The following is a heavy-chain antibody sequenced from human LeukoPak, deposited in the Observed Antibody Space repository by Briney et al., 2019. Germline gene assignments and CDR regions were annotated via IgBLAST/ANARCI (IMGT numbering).Heavy chain of an antibody. CDR1: GFTFSSYA. D-gene: IGHD2-15*01. Sequence: GGSLRLSCAASGFTFSSYAMSWVRQAPGGGLEWVSAIGGSGDKTYHADSVKGRFTISRDNSDNRVSLQMDSLRAEDTAVYFCAKDTTAWWYHRAYMNVWGKGTTVTVSS. V-gene: IGHV3-23*01. CDR3: AKDTTAWWYHRAYMNV. CDR2: IGGSGDKT. J-gene: IGHJ6*03.